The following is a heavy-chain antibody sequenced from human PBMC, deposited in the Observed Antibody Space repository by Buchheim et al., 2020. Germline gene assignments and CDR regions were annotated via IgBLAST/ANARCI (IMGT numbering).Heavy chain of an antibody. CDR2: ISYDGSNK. Sequence: QVQLVESGGGVVQPGRSLRLSCAASGFTFSSYGMHWVRQAPGKGLEWVAVISYDGSNKYYADSVKGRFTISRDNSKNTLYLQMNSLRAEDTAVYYCAKENDYGDYKDWGQGTL. CDR1: GFTFSSYG. J-gene: IGHJ4*02. V-gene: IGHV3-30*18. CDR3: AKENDYGDYKD. D-gene: IGHD4-17*01.